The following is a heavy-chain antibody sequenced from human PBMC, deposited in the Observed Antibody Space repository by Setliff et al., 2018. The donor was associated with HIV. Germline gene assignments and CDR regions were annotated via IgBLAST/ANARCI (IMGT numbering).Heavy chain of an antibody. D-gene: IGHD6-13*01. J-gene: IGHJ3*02. Sequence: GASVKVSCKASGYTFTGYFMHWVRQAPGQGLEWMGWINPNSGNTGYAQKFQGRVTMTRNTSISTAYMELSSLRSEDTAVYYCARGSSYSSSWYVFRPQALNDAFDIWAQGTMVTVSS. CDR1: GYTFTGYF. CDR2: INPNSGNT. V-gene: IGHV1-8*02. CDR3: ARGSSYSSSWYVFRPQALNDAFDI.